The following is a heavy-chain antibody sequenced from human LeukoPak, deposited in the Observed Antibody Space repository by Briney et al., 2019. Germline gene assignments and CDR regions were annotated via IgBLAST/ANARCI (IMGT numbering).Heavy chain of an antibody. V-gene: IGHV4-34*01. CDR2: INHSGST. CDR1: GGSLSGYY. D-gene: IGHD6-13*01. Sequence: SETLSLTCAVYGGSLSGYYWSWIRQPPGKGLEWIGEINHSGSTNYNPSLKSRVTISVDTSKNQFSLKLSSVTAADTAVYYCARGGIAAAWDYWGQGTLVTVSS. J-gene: IGHJ4*02. CDR3: ARGGIAAAWDY.